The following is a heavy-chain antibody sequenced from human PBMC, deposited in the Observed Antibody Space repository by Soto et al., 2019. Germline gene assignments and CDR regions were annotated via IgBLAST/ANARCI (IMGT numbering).Heavy chain of an antibody. CDR1: GYTFTNYA. J-gene: IGHJ4*02. D-gene: IGHD6-13*01. Sequence: ASVKVSCKASGYTFTNYAMHWVRQAPGQSLEWMGFINADNGNTEYSQKFQGRVTITRDTSASTAYLELSSLRSEYTVLYYCARDVYSSTWFLDFWGQGTLVTVSS. V-gene: IGHV1-3*01. CDR3: ARDVYSSTWFLDF. CDR2: INADNGNT.